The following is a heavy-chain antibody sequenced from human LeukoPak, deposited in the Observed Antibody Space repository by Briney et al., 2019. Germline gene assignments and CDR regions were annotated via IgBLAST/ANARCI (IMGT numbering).Heavy chain of an antibody. CDR1: GYTFTGYY. V-gene: IGHV1-2*02. D-gene: IGHD2-2*01. CDR3: ARDFISGYQLLPTFDY. Sequence: ASVKVSCKASGYTFTGYYMHWVRQAPGQGLEWMGWINPNSGGTNYAQKFQGRVTMTRDTSISTAYMELSRLRSDDTAVYYCARDFISGYQLLPTFDYWGQGTLVTVSS. CDR2: INPNSGGT. J-gene: IGHJ4*02.